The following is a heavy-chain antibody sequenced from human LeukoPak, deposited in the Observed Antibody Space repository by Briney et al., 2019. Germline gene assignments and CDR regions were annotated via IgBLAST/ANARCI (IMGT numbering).Heavy chain of an antibody. V-gene: IGHV4-39*01. CDR2: IYYSEST. J-gene: IGHJ6*03. D-gene: IGHD3-16*01. CDR1: GGSISSSSYY. Sequence: SETLSLTCSVSGGSISSSSYYWGWIRQPPGKGLEWIGSIYYSESTYYNPSLKSRVTISVDTSKNQFSLKLSAVTAADTAVYYCARLGGLGYSYYYYYMDVWGTGTTVTVSS. CDR3: ARLGGLGYSYYYYYMDV.